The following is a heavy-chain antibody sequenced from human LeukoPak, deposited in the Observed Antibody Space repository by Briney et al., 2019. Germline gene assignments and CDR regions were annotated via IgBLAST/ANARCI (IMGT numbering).Heavy chain of an antibody. Sequence: PGGSLRLSCAASGFTFSNFAIHWVRQAPGKGLEWVAVISYDGSNKYYADSVKGRFTISRDNSKNKLYLQMNSLRAEDTAVYYCAKDPFRVLSSSWYVLDYWGQGTLVTVSS. V-gene: IGHV3-30*18. CDR3: AKDPFRVLSSSWYVLDY. J-gene: IGHJ4*02. D-gene: IGHD6-13*01. CDR1: GFTFSNFA. CDR2: ISYDGSNK.